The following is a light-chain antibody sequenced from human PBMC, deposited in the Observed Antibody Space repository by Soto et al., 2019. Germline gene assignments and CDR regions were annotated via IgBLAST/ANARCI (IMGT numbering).Light chain of an antibody. V-gene: IGLV3-1*01. Sequence: SYELTQPPSVSVSPGQTASISCSGDKLGDKYACWYQQKPGQSPVLVIYQDSKRPSGIPERFSGSNSGNTATLTISGTQAMDEADYYCQAWDSSTYEVFGGWTKLTVL. J-gene: IGLJ2*01. CDR3: QAWDSSTYEV. CDR2: QDS. CDR1: KLGDKY.